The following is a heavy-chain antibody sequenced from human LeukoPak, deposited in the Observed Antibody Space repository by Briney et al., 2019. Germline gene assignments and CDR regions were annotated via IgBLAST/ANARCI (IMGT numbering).Heavy chain of an antibody. J-gene: IGHJ4*02. CDR3: ARVVITQTLPYYFDF. Sequence: SETLSLTCTVSGGSFSSGGYYWSWIRQHPGKGLEWIGYIDYSGSTYYNPSLKSRVTLSVDTSKNQFSLKLSSVTAADTAVDYCARVVITQTLPYYFDFWGQGTLVTVSS. D-gene: IGHD2-21*01. CDR1: GGSFSSGGYY. CDR2: IDYSGST. V-gene: IGHV4-31*03.